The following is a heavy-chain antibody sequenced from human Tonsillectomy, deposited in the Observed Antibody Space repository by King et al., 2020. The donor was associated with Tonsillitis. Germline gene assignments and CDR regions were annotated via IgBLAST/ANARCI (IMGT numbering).Heavy chain of an antibody. Sequence: VQLQESGPGLVKPSETLSLTCTVSGGSISSYYWSWIRQPPGKGLEWIGYIYYSGSTNYNPSLKSRVTLSLDTSKNQFSLKLSSVTAADTAVYYCARHISSSWYPSDAFDIWGKGTMVTVSS. CDR3: ARHISSSWYPSDAFDI. V-gene: IGHV4-59*08. CDR1: GGSISSYY. CDR2: IYYSGST. D-gene: IGHD6-13*01. J-gene: IGHJ3*02.